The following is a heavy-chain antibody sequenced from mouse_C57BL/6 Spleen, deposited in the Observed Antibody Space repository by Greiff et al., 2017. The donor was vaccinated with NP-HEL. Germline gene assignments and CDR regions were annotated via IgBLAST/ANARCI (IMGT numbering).Heavy chain of an antibody. CDR3: TGDDGYYRAMDY. CDR2: IRNKANNHAT. CDR1: GFTFSDAW. Sequence: EVKLVESGGGLVQPGGSMKLSCAASGFTFSDAWMDWVRQSPEKGLEWVAEIRNKANNHATYYAESVKGRFTISRDDSKSSVYLQMNGLRAEDTGIYYCTGDDGYYRAMDYWGQGTSVTVSS. J-gene: IGHJ4*01. V-gene: IGHV6-6*01. D-gene: IGHD2-3*01.